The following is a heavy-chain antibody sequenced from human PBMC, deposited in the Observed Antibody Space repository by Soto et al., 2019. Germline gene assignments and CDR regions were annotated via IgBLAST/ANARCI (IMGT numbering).Heavy chain of an antibody. CDR3: VKMILVAAGPLAFDH. J-gene: IGHJ4*02. Sequence: EVQLLESGGGLVQPGGSLRLSCAASGFSFTTFAMSWVRQAPGQGLEWVSFMTGTGATIYYADSVNGRFTISRDNSKNTVFLQMNSLRGEDTAIYYCVKMILVAAGPLAFDHWGQGALVTVSS. CDR1: GFSFTTFA. D-gene: IGHD6-25*01. CDR2: MTGTGATI. V-gene: IGHV3-23*01.